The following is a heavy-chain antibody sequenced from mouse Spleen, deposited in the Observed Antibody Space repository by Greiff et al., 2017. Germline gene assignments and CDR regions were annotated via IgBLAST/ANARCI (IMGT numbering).Heavy chain of an antibody. CDR1: GYTFTSYT. J-gene: IGHJ4*01. Sequence: QVQLQQSGAELARPGASVKMSCKASGYTFTSYTMHWVKQRPGQGLEWIGYINPSSGYTKYNQKFKDKATLTADKSSSTAHMQLSSLTSEDSAVYYCARGGTTVVNYAMDYWGQGTSVTGSS. CDR3: ARGGTTVVNYAMDY. V-gene: IGHV1-4*01. D-gene: IGHD1-1*01. CDR2: INPSSGYT.